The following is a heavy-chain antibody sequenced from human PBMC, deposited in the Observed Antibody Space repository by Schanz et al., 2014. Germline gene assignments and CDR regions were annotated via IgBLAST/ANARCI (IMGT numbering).Heavy chain of an antibody. CDR3: AKGRFGELSAFDI. CDR1: GFTFSSYS. D-gene: IGHD3-10*01. J-gene: IGHJ3*02. Sequence: EVQLVESGGGLVQPGGSLGLSCTASGFTFSSYSMNWVRQAPGKGLEWVSAINTGVNTYYADSVKGRFTISRDNSKNTLFLQMNSLRAEDTAVYYCAKGRFGELSAFDIWGQGTMVTVSS. V-gene: IGHV3-23*04. CDR2: INTGVNT.